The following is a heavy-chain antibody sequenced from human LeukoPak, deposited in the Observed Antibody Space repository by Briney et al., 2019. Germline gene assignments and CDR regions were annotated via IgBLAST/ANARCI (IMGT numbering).Heavy chain of an antibody. D-gene: IGHD3-10*01. CDR3: ARAPYGSGSYQVDY. Sequence: GRSLRLSCAASGFTFSSYAIRWVRQAPGKGLEWVAVISYDGSNKYYADSVKGRFTISRDNSKNTLYLQMNSLRAEDTAVYYCARAPYGSGSYQVDYWGQGTLVTVSS. CDR1: GFTFSSYA. CDR2: ISYDGSNK. J-gene: IGHJ4*02. V-gene: IGHV3-30-3*01.